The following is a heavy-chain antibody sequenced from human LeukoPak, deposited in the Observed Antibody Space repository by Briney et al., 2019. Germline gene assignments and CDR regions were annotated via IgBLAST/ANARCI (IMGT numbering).Heavy chain of an antibody. D-gene: IGHD5-24*01. CDR2: IYPGHSDT. CDR3: ARLGEMATTVYYFDY. Sequence: WGDLKISCRCSGYSLTSYWLGWVRPMPGEGLEWMGIIYPGHSDTRYSPSFQGQVTISADKSISTAYLQWSSLKASDTAMYYCARLGEMATTVYYFDYWGQGTLVTVSS. CDR1: GYSLTSYW. V-gene: IGHV5-51*01. J-gene: IGHJ4*02.